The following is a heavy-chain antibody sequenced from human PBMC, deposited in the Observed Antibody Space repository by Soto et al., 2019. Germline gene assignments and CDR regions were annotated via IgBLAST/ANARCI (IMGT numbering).Heavy chain of an antibody. J-gene: IGHJ4*02. D-gene: IGHD1-1*01. V-gene: IGHV3-30*03. CDR1: GFTFSSYA. CDR2: ISIRGGDE. CDR3: ARGTIGAHQHLDY. Sequence: QVQLVESGGGVVQPGKSLRLSCAASGFTFSSYAMHWARQAPGKGLEWVTVISIRGGDEYYAESVRGRFTISRDDSKNTLYLQMDSLRVEDTAVYYCARGTIGAHQHLDYWGQGTLGTVSS.